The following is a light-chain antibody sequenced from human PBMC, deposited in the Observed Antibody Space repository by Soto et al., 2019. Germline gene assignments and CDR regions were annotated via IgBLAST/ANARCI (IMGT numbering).Light chain of an antibody. J-gene: IGKJ4*01. V-gene: IGKV3-11*01. CDR1: QSVGSD. Sequence: EIVLTQSPATLSLSPGERATLSCRASQSVGSDLGWYQQKPGQPPRLLIYDVSGRATGVPARFSGSGSGTDFTLTISSLEPEDFAVYYCQQRDSWPLTCGGGTKVEIK. CDR2: DVS. CDR3: QQRDSWPLT.